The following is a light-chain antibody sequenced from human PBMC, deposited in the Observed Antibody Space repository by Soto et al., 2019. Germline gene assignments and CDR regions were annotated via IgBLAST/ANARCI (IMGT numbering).Light chain of an antibody. CDR1: QSISSW. CDR3: QQYNSYLLT. J-gene: IGKJ3*01. Sequence: DIQMTQSPSTLSASVGDRVTITCRASQSISSWLAWYQQKPGKAPKLLIHKASSLESGVPSRFSGSGSGTEFTLTISSLQPDDFGTYYCQQYNSYLLTFGPGTKVEIK. V-gene: IGKV1-5*03. CDR2: KAS.